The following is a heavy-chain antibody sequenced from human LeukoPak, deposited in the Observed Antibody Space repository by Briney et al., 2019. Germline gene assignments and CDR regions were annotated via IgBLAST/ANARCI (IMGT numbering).Heavy chain of an antibody. Sequence: GGSLRLSCAVSGFTFSGFWMSWSRQAPGKGLEWVATIKPDGNDKFLVDSVKGRFTISRDNAKTSLFLQMNSLRAEDTAMYYCTTSDCEYWGQGALVTVSS. CDR1: GFTFSGFW. J-gene: IGHJ4*02. CDR3: TTSDCEY. V-gene: IGHV3-7*03. CDR2: IKPDGNDK.